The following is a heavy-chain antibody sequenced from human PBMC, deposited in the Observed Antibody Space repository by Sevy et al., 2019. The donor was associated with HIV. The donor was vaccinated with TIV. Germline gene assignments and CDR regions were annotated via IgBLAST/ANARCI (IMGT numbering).Heavy chain of an antibody. CDR2: IISIFGTS. Sequence: ASVKVSCKASGGTFKNYAISWVRQAPGQGLEWMGGIISIFGTSNYAQKFQGRVTITADESTSTVYMELSSLRSEDTAVYYCARGSTAMFGGGYYFDYWGQGTLVTVSS. CDR1: GGTFKNYA. D-gene: IGHD3-3*01. V-gene: IGHV1-69*13. J-gene: IGHJ4*02. CDR3: ARGSTAMFGGGYYFDY.